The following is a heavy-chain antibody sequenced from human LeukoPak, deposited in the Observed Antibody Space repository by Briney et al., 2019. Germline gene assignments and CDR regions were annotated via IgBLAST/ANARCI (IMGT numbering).Heavy chain of an antibody. V-gene: IGHV3-72*01. CDR3: TRVPRGGTYFDY. D-gene: IGHD1-26*01. CDR1: GFPFSDHY. Sequence: GSLRLSCVASGFPFSDHYIDWVRQAPGKGLEWVGRSRNKANFYTTEYAASVKARFTISRDDSKNSLNLQMNSLKTEDTAVYYCTRVPRGGTYFDYWGQGTLVTVSS. CDR2: SRNKANFYTT. J-gene: IGHJ4*02.